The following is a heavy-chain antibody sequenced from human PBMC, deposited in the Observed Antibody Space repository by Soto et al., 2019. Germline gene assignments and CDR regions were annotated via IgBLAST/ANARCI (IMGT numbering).Heavy chain of an antibody. CDR1: GFTFSSCG. D-gene: IGHD1-26*01. J-gene: IGHJ4*02. CDR2: ISYDGSNK. Sequence: GGSLRLSCAASGFTFSSCGMHWVRQAPGKGLEWVAVISYDGSNKYYADSVKGRFTISRDNSKNTLYLQMNSLRAEDTAVYYCAKLSSIVGATTPWSFDYWGQGTLVPVSS. V-gene: IGHV3-30*18. CDR3: AKLSSIVGATTPWSFDY.